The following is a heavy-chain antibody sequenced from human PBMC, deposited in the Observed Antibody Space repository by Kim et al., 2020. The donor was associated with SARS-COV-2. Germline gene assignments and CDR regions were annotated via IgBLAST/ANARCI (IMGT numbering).Heavy chain of an antibody. J-gene: IGHJ6*03. D-gene: IGHD3-22*01. V-gene: IGHV4-34*01. Sequence: SETLSLTCAVYGGSFSGYYWSWIRQPPGKGLEWIGEINHSGSTNYNPSLKSRVTISVDTSKNQFSLKLSSVTAADTAVYYCARGGGGYLSYYYYYYLDV. CDR2: INHSGST. CDR1: GGSFSGYY. CDR3: ARGGGGYLSYYYYYYLDV.